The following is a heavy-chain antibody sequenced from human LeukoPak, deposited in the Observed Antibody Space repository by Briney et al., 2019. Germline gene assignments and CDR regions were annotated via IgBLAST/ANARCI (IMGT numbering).Heavy chain of an antibody. CDR3: ARDLNLGGDPYGMDV. CDR1: GDNFSRYT. Sequence: ASVKVSCKASGDNFSRYTVTWVRLAPGQGLEWMGGIIPIFGTANYAQKFQGRVTITADESTSTAYMELSSLRSEDTAVYYCARDLNLGGDPYGMDVWGQGTTVTVSS. J-gene: IGHJ6*02. CDR2: IIPIFGTA. D-gene: IGHD3-10*01. V-gene: IGHV1-69*13.